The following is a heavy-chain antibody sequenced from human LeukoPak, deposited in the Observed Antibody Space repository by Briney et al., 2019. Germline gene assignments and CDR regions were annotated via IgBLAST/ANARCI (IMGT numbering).Heavy chain of an antibody. CDR3: AKGAYDYIEIAYFDY. Sequence: GGSLSLSCVASGFSFNNYAMNWVRQAPGQGLEWVSLIIGSSGTTFYADSVKGRFTISRDKSTSTLYLQMNSLRAEDTAVYYCAKGAYDYIEIAYFDYWGQGSLGTVSS. CDR1: GFSFNNYA. J-gene: IGHJ4*02. V-gene: IGHV3-23*01. D-gene: IGHD5-12*01. CDR2: IIGSSGTT.